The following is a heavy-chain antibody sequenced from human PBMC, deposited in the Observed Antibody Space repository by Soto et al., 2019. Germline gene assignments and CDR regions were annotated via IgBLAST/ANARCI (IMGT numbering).Heavy chain of an antibody. CDR3: ARGSTDSYPGSRIFDF. D-gene: IGHD3-10*01. CDR1: KFAFSTYA. V-gene: IGHV3-23*01. CDR2: ISGGGVST. Sequence: PGGSLRLSCAASKFAFSTYAMSWVRQAPGKGLEWVSAISGGGVSTYYADSVKGRFTISRDNSKNTLYLQMNSLRAEDSAMYFCARGSTDSYPGSRIFDFWGRGTLVTVSS. J-gene: IGHJ4*02.